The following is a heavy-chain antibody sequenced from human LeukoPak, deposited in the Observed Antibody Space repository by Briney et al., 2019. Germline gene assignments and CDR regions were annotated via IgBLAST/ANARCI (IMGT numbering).Heavy chain of an antibody. CDR2: IIPILGIA. Sequence: SVKVSCKASGGTFSGYAISWARQAPGQGLEWMGRIIPILGIANYAQKFQGRVTITADKSTSTAYMELSSLRSEDTAVYYCAVNRIAARPYFDYWGQGTLVTVSS. V-gene: IGHV1-69*04. D-gene: IGHD6-6*01. J-gene: IGHJ4*02. CDR3: AVNRIAARPYFDY. CDR1: GGTFSGYA.